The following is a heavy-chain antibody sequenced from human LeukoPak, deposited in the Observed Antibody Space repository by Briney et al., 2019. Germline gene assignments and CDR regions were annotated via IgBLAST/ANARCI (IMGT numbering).Heavy chain of an antibody. CDR1: GFTFSSYS. V-gene: IGHV3-21*01. Sequence: GGSLRLSCAASGFTFSSYSMNWVRQAPGKGLEWVSSISSSSSYIYYADSVKGRFTIPRDNAKNSLYLQMNSLRAEDTAVYYCARDSSGITIFGVGNNFDYWGQGTLVTVSS. J-gene: IGHJ4*02. D-gene: IGHD3-3*01. CDR2: ISSSSSYI. CDR3: ARDSSGITIFGVGNNFDY.